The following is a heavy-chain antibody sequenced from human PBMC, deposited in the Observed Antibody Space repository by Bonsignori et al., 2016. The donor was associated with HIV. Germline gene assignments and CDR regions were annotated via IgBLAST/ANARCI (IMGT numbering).Heavy chain of an antibody. CDR3: ATLPAAIIVGAFDI. Sequence: VRQAPGKGLEWVANIKQDGSEKYYVDSVKGRFTVSRDNAKNSLYLQMNSLRAEDTAVYYCATLPAAIIVGAFDIWGQGTMVTVSS. V-gene: IGHV3-7*03. CDR2: IKQDGSEK. D-gene: IGHD2-2*01. J-gene: IGHJ3*02.